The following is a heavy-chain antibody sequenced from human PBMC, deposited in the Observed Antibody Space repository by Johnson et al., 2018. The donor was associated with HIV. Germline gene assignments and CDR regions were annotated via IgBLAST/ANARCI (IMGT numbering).Heavy chain of an antibody. V-gene: IGHV3-66*02. Sequence: VQLVESGGGLVRPGGSLRLSCTASGFTVSSNYMSWVRQAPGTGLEWVSVIDTAGSTYDADSVKGRFTISRDNSKNTLYLQMNSLRAEDTALYYCAKDLVVINVRYAFHIWGQGTMVTVSS. J-gene: IGHJ3*02. CDR3: AKDLVVINVRYAFHI. CDR1: GFTVSSNY. CDR2: IDTAGST. D-gene: IGHD3-22*01.